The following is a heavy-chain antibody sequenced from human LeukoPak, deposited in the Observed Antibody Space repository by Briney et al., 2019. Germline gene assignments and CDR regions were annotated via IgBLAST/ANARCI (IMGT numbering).Heavy chain of an antibody. V-gene: IGHV3-30*02. CDR2: IRYDGSDK. J-gene: IGHJ4*02. CDR1: GFTFSSYS. Sequence: GGSLRLSCAASGFTFSSYSMNWVRQAPGKGLEWVAFIRYDGSDKYYADSVKGRFTISRDNSKNTLYLQMNSLRAEDTAVYYCATLGYCSGGSCYTGGYWGQGTLVTVSS. CDR3: ATLGYCSGGSCYTGGY. D-gene: IGHD2-15*01.